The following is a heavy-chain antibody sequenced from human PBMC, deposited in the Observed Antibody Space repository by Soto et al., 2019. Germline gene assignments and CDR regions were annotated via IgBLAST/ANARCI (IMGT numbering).Heavy chain of an antibody. Sequence: SETLSLTCAVSSGSISSSNLWSWVRQPPGKGLEWIGEIYHSGSTNYNPSLKSRVTISVDKSKNQFSLKLSSVTAADTAVYYCARSSGYYYYMDVWGKGTTVTVP. CDR3: ARSSGYYYYMDV. CDR1: SGSISSSNL. J-gene: IGHJ6*03. V-gene: IGHV4-4*02. CDR2: IYHSGST.